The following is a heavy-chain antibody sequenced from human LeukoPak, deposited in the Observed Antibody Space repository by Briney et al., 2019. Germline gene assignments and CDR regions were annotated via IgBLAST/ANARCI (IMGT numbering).Heavy chain of an antibody. CDR1: GITFNRYW. J-gene: IGHJ4*02. V-gene: IGHV3-74*01. CDR3: ATEGPHNFDY. Sequence: SGGSLRLSCVASGITFNRYWMHWVRQAPGKGLVWVASINFDGSVKTYADSVKGQFTISRDNAKNTLYVQMNSLTAEDTAVYYCATEGPHNFDYWGLGTLVTVSS. CDR2: INFDGSVK.